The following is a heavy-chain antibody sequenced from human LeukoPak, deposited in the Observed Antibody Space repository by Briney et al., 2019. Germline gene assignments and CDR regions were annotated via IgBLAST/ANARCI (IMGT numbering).Heavy chain of an antibody. CDR1: GGSISSSCYY. D-gene: IGHD2-2*01. V-gene: IGHV4-39*01. CDR3: ARSVVVPAAVFDY. CDR2: IYYSGST. J-gene: IGHJ4*02. Sequence: SETLSLTCTVSGGSISSSCYYWGWIRQPPGKGLEWIGSIYYSGSTYYNPSLKSRVTISVDTSKNQFSLKLSSVTAADTAVYYCARSVVVPAAVFDYWGQGTLVTVSS.